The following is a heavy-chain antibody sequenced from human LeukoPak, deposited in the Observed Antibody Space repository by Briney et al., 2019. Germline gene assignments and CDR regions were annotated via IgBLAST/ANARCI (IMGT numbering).Heavy chain of an antibody. D-gene: IGHD3-22*01. Sequence: GGSLRLSCAASGFTFSDYYMSWVRQAPGKGLEWVANIKQDGSEKYYVDSVKGRFTISRDNAKNSLYLQMNSLRAEDTAVYYCARDASTSITMIVNYYYYYGMDVWGQGTTVTVSS. V-gene: IGHV3-7*03. CDR2: IKQDGSEK. CDR1: GFTFSDYY. CDR3: ARDASTSITMIVNYYYYYGMDV. J-gene: IGHJ6*02.